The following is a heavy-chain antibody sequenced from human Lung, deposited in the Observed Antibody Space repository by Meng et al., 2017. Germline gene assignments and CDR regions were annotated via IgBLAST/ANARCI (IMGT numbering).Heavy chain of an antibody. J-gene: IGHJ2*01. CDR1: GGSFSGYY. V-gene: IGHV4-34*01. D-gene: IGHD1/OR15-1a*01. CDR2: INHSGST. CDR3: ARPKQANWYFDL. Sequence: QLKLQQWGEGLLKPSATLSLTCAVYGGSFSGYYWSWIRQPPGKGLEWIGEINHSGSTNYNPSLKSRVTISVDTSKNQFSLKLSSVTAADTAVYYCARPKQANWYFDLWGRGTLVTVSS.